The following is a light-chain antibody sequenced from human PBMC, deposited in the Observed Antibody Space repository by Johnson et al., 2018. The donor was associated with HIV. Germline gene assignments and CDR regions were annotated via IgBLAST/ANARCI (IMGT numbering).Light chain of an antibody. J-gene: IGLJ1*01. CDR3: GTWDSSLSAYV. CDR1: SSNIGNNY. CDR2: ENN. Sequence: TQPPSVPAAPGQKVTISCSGSSSNIGNNYVSWYQQLPGTAPKLLIYENNKRPSGIPDRFSGSKSGTSATLGITGLQTGDEADYYCGTWDSSLSAYVFGTGTKVTVL. V-gene: IGLV1-51*02.